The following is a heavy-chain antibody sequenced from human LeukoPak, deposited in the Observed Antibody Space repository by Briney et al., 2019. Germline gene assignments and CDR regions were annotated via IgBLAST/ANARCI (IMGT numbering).Heavy chain of an antibody. V-gene: IGHV4-4*02. CDR1: GGSISSAHW. J-gene: IGHJ5*02. Sequence: PSGTLSLTCAASGGSISSAHWWSWVRQPPVKGLEWIGEVDHSGSTKYNPALKSRVTISVDKSKNQFSLRLSSVTAADTAVYYCARVHKYCSGISCYRFDPWGQGTLVTVSS. CDR2: VDHSGST. D-gene: IGHD2-2*01. CDR3: ARVHKYCSGISCYRFDP.